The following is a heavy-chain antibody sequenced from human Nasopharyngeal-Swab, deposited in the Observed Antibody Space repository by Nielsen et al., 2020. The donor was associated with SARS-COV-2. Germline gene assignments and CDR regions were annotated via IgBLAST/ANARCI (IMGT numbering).Heavy chain of an antibody. D-gene: IGHD2-15*01. V-gene: IGHV1-18*01. Sequence: WVRQAPGQGLEWMGWISAYNGNTDYAPKFQGRVSMTTDTSTTTAYMELRGLRSDDTAVYYCARVASDCTGGSCLSPSRYFYYYEMDVWGQGTTVTVSS. CDR3: ARVASDCTGGSCLSPSRYFYYYEMDV. J-gene: IGHJ6*02. CDR2: ISAYNGNT.